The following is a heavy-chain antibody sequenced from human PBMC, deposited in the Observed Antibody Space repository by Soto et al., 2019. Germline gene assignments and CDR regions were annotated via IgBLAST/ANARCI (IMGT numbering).Heavy chain of an antibody. V-gene: IGHV1-3*01. J-gene: IGHJ4*02. CDR2: INAGNGNT. Sequence: QVQFVQSGAEVKKPGASVKVFCKASGYTFTSYAMHWVRQAPGQRLEWMGWINAGNGNTKYSQKFQGRVTITRDTSASTAYMELSSLRSEDTAVYYCARGPNPYYFDYWGQGTLVTVSS. CDR1: GYTFTSYA. CDR3: ARGPNPYYFDY.